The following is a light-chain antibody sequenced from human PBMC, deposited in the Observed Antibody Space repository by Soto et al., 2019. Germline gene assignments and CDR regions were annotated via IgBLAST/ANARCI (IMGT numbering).Light chain of an antibody. CDR3: QQYGSSPLT. J-gene: IGKJ4*01. CDR1: QSVSSY. CDR2: DAS. Sequence: EIVLTQSPATLSLSPGERATLSCRASQSVSSYLAWYQQKPGQAPRLLIYDASNRATGIPARFSGSGSGTDFTLTISSLEPEDFALYYCQQYGSSPLTFGGGTKVDIK. V-gene: IGKV3-11*01.